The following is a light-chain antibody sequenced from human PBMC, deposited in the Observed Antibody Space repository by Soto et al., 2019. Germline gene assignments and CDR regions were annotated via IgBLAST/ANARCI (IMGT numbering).Light chain of an antibody. J-gene: IGLJ1*01. CDR2: DDD. Sequence: QSVLTQPPSVSAAPGQRVTISCSGSSXNIGGNSVSWYQQLPGTAPKLLIYDDDKRPSGIPDRFSGSKSGNTASLTISGLQAEDEAAYYCSSYTSSSTYVFGTGTKVTVL. CDR1: SXNIGGNS. V-gene: IGLV1-51*01. CDR3: SSYTSSSTYV.